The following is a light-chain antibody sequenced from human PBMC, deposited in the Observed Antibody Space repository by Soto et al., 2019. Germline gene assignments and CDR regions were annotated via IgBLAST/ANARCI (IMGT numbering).Light chain of an antibody. CDR3: QQYGGSPRVT. J-gene: IGKJ4*01. Sequence: EIVLTQSPGTLSLSPGERATLSCRASQSVSSNYLAWYQQKPRQAPRLLIYGASSRATGIPDRFIGSGSGTDFTLTISRLEPEDFAVYYCQQYGGSPRVTFGGGTKVEIK. CDR1: QSVSSNY. V-gene: IGKV3-20*01. CDR2: GAS.